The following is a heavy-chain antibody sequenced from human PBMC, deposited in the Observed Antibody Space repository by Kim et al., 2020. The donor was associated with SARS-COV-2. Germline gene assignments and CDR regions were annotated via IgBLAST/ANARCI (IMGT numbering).Heavy chain of an antibody. V-gene: IGHV3-7*03. CDR2: INLDGSEK. J-gene: IGHJ4*02. CDR1: GFTFSTYW. D-gene: IGHD6-19*01. Sequence: GGSLRLSCAASGFTFSTYWMSWVRQAPGKGLEWVANINLDGSEKHYVDSVKGRFTISRDNTKNSLYLQMNSLRAEDTAVYYCARDGGGSGWYIWGQGTLVTVSS. CDR3: ARDGGGSGWYI.